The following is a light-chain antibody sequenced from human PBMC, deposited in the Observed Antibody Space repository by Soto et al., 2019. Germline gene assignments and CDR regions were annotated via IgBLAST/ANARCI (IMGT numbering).Light chain of an antibody. CDR2: GAS. CDR3: QQYDSLPIT. Sequence: EIVLTQSPGTLSLSPGERASLSCRASQSVSSSSLAWYQQKPGQAPRLLIYGASSRATGIPHRFSGSGSVTDFTLTISRLEPADFAVYYCQQYDSLPITFGQGTRM. V-gene: IGKV3-20*01. J-gene: IGKJ5*01. CDR1: QSVSSSS.